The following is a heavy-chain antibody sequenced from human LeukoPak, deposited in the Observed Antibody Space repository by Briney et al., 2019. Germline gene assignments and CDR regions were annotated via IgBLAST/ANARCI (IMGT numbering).Heavy chain of an antibody. CDR3: TRAHGRITRDAYLDY. D-gene: IGHD3-10*01. Sequence: GGSLRLSCAASGFSFGAYIMSWVRQAPGKGLTWVSVIYSSGSTYYADSVKGRFAVSRDDSKNTLHLQMNSLRAEDTAMYYCTRAHGRITRDAYLDYWGQGTLVTVSS. CDR2: IYSSGST. V-gene: IGHV3-53*01. CDR1: GFSFGAYI. J-gene: IGHJ4*02.